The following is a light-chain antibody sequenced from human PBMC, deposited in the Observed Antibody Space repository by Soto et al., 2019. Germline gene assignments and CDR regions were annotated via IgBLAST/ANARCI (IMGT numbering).Light chain of an antibody. V-gene: IGKV2-28*01. CDR2: LAS. CDR3: MQALQTPA. Sequence: DIVMTQSPLSLPVTPGEPASISCRSSQSLRHSNGYNYLDWYVQKPGQSPQILIYLASNRASGVPERFSGSGSGTDFTLKISRVEAEDVGVYYCMQALQTPAFGQGTKVEIK. CDR1: QSLRHSNGYNY. J-gene: IGKJ1*01.